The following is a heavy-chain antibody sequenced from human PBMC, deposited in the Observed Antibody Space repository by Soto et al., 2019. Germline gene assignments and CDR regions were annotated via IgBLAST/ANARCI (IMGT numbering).Heavy chain of an antibody. D-gene: IGHD3-22*01. CDR1: GFTFSDSY. CDR3: ASEPVNSDRNGYPLFDC. Sequence: GGSLRLSCGASGFTFSDSYFSLLRQAPGKGLEWVAYISRTGHRTYYAGSVEGRFTISRDDAERSVYLQMNSLRAEDTAIYYCASEPVNSDRNGYPLFDCRGQGTQVTVSS. V-gene: IGHV3-11*01. J-gene: IGHJ4*02. CDR2: ISRTGHRT.